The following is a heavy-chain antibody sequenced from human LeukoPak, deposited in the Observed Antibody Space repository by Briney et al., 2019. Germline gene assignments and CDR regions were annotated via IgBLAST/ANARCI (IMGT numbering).Heavy chain of an antibody. D-gene: IGHD3-10*01. J-gene: IGHJ4*02. CDR3: ARAGSTYYYGSGSFLRDYYFDY. CDR2: IYTSGST. Sequence: PSETLSLTCTVSGGSISSYYWSWIRQPAGKGLEWIGRIYTSGSTNYNPSLKSRVTMSVDTSKNQFSLKLSSVTAADTAVYYCARAGSTYYYGSGSFLRDYYFDYWGQGTLVTVSS. CDR1: GGSISSYY. V-gene: IGHV4-4*07.